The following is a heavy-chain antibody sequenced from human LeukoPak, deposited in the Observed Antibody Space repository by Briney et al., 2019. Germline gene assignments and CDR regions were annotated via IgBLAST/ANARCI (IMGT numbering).Heavy chain of an antibody. CDR3: ATSDGVTTVVEFDY. CDR2: INPNSGGT. V-gene: IGHV1-2*02. Sequence: ASVKVSCKASGYTFTGYYMHWVRQAPGQGLEWMGWINPNSGGTNYAQKFQGRVTMTRDTSISTAYMELSRLRSDDTAVYYCATSDGVTTVVEFDYWGQGTLVTVSS. CDR1: GYTFTGYY. J-gene: IGHJ4*02. D-gene: IGHD4-23*01.